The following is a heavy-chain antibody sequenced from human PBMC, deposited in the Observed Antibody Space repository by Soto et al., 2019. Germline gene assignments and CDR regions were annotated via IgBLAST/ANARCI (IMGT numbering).Heavy chain of an antibody. CDR2: IYWDDDK. Sequence: QITLKESGPTLVKPTQTLTLTCTFSGFSLSTSGVGVGWIRQPPGKALEWLALIYWDDDKRYSPALKSRRTFTKPTSKTQVVLTMTNMHPLAPATYSCAHSARYCSGGSCYRFDPWGQGTLVTVSS. D-gene: IGHD2-15*01. CDR3: AHSARYCSGGSCYRFDP. J-gene: IGHJ5*02. V-gene: IGHV2-5*02. CDR1: GFSLSTSGVG.